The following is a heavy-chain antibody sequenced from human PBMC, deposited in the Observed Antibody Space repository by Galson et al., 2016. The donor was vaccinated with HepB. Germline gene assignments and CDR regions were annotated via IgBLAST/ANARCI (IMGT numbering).Heavy chain of an antibody. D-gene: IGHD1-14*01. CDR3: ARDGGGTGGYYYYAMDV. CDR1: GFTFSRYD. J-gene: IGHJ6*02. Sequence: SLRLSCAASGFTFSRYDMHWVRHVTGKGLEGVSAIGTAGDTYYPGSVKGRFTISRENAKNSLYLQMISLRDEDTAVYYCARDGGGTGGYYYYAMDVWGQGTTVTVSS. CDR2: IGTAGDT. V-gene: IGHV3-13*01.